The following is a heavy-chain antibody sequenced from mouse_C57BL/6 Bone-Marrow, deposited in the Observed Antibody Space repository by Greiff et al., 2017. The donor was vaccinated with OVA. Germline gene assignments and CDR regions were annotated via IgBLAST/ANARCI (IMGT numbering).Heavy chain of an antibody. V-gene: IGHV1-26*01. J-gene: IGHJ1*03. Sequence: EVQLQQSGPELVKPGASVKISCKASGYTFTDYYMNWVKQSHGKSLEWIGDINPNNGGTSYNQKFKGKATLTVDKSSSTAYMELRSLTSADSAVYYCARERVYYYGSSYWYFDVWGTGTTVTVSS. CDR2: INPNNGGT. CDR1: GYTFTDYY. CDR3: ARERVYYYGSSYWYFDV. D-gene: IGHD1-1*01.